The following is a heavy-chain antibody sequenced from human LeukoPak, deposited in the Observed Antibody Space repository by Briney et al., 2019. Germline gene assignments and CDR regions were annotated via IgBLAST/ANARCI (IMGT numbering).Heavy chain of an antibody. V-gene: IGHV3-7*01. CDR1: GFSFRTYW. J-gene: IGHJ4*02. Sequence: GGALRLSCAASGFSFRTYWMSWVRQAPGKGLEWVANIKQDGREKNYLDSVKGRFTISRDNAKNSLDLQMNSLRAEDTAVYYCARSGSSMEYWGQGTLVTVSS. CDR2: IKQDGREK. D-gene: IGHD3-10*01. CDR3: ARSGSSMEY.